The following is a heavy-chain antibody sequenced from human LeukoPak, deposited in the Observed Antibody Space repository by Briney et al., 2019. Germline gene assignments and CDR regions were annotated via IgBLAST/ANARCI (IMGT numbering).Heavy chain of an antibody. CDR2: IYYSGNT. CDR1: GGSISSSSYY. CDR3: ARSAYYDFWSGPTPAYYFDY. D-gene: IGHD3-3*01. Sequence: SETLSLTCTVSGGSISSSSYYWGWIRQPPGKGLEWIGSIYYSGNTYYNPSLKRRVTISVDTSKNQFSLKLSSVTAADTAVYYCARSAYYDFWSGPTPAYYFDYWGQGTLVTVSS. J-gene: IGHJ4*02. V-gene: IGHV4-39*01.